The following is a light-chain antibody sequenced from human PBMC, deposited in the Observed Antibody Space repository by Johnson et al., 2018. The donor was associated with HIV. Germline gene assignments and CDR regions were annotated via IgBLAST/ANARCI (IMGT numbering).Light chain of an antibody. V-gene: IGLV1-51*01. J-gene: IGLJ1*01. Sequence: VLTQPPSVSAAPGQKVTISCSGSSSNIGNNYVSWYQQFPGTAPKLLIYENNKRPSGIPDRFSGSKSGTSATLGITGLQTGDEADYYCGTWGGVFGTGTKVTVL. CDR3: GTWGGV. CDR2: ENN. CDR1: SSNIGNNY.